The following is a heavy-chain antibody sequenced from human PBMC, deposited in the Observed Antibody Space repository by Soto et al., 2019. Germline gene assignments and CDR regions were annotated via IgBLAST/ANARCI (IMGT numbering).Heavy chain of an antibody. CDR2: IIPIFGTA. Sequence: SVKVSCKASGGTFSSYAISWVRQAPGQGLEWMGGIIPIFGTANYAQKFQGRVTITADESTSTAYMELSRLRSEDTAVYYCARDDGIAATGNLDSWGQGTMVTVSS. CDR1: GGTFSSYA. CDR3: ARDDGIAATGNLDS. V-gene: IGHV1-69*13. J-gene: IGHJ4*02. D-gene: IGHD7-27*01.